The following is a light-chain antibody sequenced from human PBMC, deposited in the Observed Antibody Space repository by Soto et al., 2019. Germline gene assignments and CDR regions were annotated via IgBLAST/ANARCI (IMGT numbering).Light chain of an antibody. Sequence: DIQMTQSPSSLSASVGDRVTITCRASQSISTYLNWYQQKPGKVPKLLIYAASSLQSGVPSRFSGSGSGTDFTLTISSLQPEDFATYYCQQSYNTPYTFGHETKLEIK. CDR3: QQSYNTPYT. CDR2: AAS. CDR1: QSISTY. V-gene: IGKV1-39*01. J-gene: IGKJ2*01.